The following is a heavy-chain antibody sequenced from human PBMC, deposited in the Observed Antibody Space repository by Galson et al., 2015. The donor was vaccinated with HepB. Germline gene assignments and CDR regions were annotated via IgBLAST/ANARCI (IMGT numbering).Heavy chain of an antibody. CDR2: ISVYSGNR. V-gene: IGHV1-18*01. CDR3: ARGGYDLLTGYPDGYFDY. Sequence: SVKVSCKGSGYNFNIYGINWVRQAPGQGLEWMGWISVYSGNRNYAQKLQDRVTMTTDTSTTTAYMELRSLRSDDTAVYYCARGGYDLLTGYPDGYFDYWGQGTLVTVSS. D-gene: IGHD3-9*01. CDR1: GYNFNIYG. J-gene: IGHJ4*02.